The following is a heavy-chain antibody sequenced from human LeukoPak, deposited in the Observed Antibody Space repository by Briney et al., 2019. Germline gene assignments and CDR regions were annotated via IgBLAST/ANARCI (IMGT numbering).Heavy chain of an antibody. D-gene: IGHD3-10*01. CDR3: ARGYGSGSYYKYYYYGMDV. CDR1: GGSFSGYY. V-gene: IGHV4-34*01. J-gene: IGHJ6*02. Sequence: PSETLSLTCAVYGGSFSGYYWSWIRQPPGKGPEWIGEINHSGSTNYNPSLKSRVTISVDTSNNQFSLKLSSVTAADTAVYYCARGYGSGSYYKYYYYGMDVWGQGTTVTVSS. CDR2: INHSGST.